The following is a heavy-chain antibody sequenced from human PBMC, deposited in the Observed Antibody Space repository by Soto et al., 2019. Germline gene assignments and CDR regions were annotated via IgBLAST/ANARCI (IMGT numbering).Heavy chain of an antibody. CDR3: ARDWGFGELFDAFDI. D-gene: IGHD3-10*01. CDR1: GFTFSSYW. CDR2: INSDGSST. Sequence: GESLKISCAASGFTFSSYWMHWVRQAPGKGLVWVSRINSDGSSTSYADSVKGRFTISRDNAKNTLYLQMNSLRAEDTAVYYCARDWGFGELFDAFDIWGQGTMVTVSS. J-gene: IGHJ3*02. V-gene: IGHV3-74*01.